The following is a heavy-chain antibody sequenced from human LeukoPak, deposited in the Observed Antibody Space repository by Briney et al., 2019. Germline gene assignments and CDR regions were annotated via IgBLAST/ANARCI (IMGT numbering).Heavy chain of an antibody. CDR3: ARDATGSGSSYYFDY. D-gene: IGHD1-26*01. CDR1: GYTFTSYY. Sequence: EASVKVSCKASGYTFTSYYIHWVRQAPGQGLEWMGIINPSGGSTSYAQKFQGRVTITADESTSTAYMELSSLRSEDTAVYYCARDATGSGSSYYFDYWGQGTLVTVSS. V-gene: IGHV1-46*01. CDR2: INPSGGST. J-gene: IGHJ4*02.